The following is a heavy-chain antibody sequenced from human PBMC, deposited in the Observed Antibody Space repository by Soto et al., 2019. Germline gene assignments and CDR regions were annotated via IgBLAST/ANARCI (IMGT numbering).Heavy chain of an antibody. CDR3: ARERVVTVPLDY. CDR1: GYTFTSYG. Sequence: ASVKVSCKASGYTFTSYGISWVRQAPGQGLEWMGWISAYNGNTNYAQKVQGRVTMTTDTSTSTAYMELRSLRSDDTAVYYCARERVVTVPLDYWGQGTLVTVSS. V-gene: IGHV1-18*04. J-gene: IGHJ4*02. CDR2: ISAYNGNT. D-gene: IGHD3-3*01.